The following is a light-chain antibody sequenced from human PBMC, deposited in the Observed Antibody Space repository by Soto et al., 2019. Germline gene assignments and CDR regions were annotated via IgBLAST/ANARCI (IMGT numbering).Light chain of an antibody. CDR2: DVS. CDR1: SSDVGSYNR. J-gene: IGLJ1*01. Sequence: QSALTQPPSVSGSLGQSVTISCTGTSSDVGSYNRVSWYQQPPGTAPKLMIYDVSNRPSGVPDRFSGSKSGNTASLTISGLQDDDEADYYCSSYTSSSTYVFGTGTKLTVL. CDR3: SSYTSSSTYV. V-gene: IGLV2-18*02.